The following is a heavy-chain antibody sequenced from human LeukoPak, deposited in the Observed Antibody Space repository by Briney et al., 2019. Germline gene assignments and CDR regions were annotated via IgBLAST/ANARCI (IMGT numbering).Heavy chain of an antibody. D-gene: IGHD2-2*01. Sequence: GESLKISCRGSGYSFNTYWIGWVRQMPGKGLEWMGIIYPGDSDTRYSPSFQGQATMSADKSINTAYLQWSSLKASDTAMYYCARRQGCSSTSCPPDYWGQGTLVTVSS. V-gene: IGHV5-51*01. J-gene: IGHJ4*02. CDR2: IYPGDSDT. CDR1: GYSFNTYW. CDR3: ARRQGCSSTSCPPDY.